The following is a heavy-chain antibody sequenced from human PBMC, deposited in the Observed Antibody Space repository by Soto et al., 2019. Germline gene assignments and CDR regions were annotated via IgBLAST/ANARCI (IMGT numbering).Heavy chain of an antibody. Sequence: QVQLVQSGAEVKKPGASVRVSCKASGYTFTSYYIHWVRQAPGQGLEWMGIINPNGGSASYAQKFQGRVAVTRDTSTRTVYMEVNSLTSADTAVYYCARDPTFSLTYHYYGMDVWGQGTTVTVSS. CDR1: GYTFTSYY. CDR2: INPNGGSA. J-gene: IGHJ6*02. CDR3: ARDPTFSLTYHYYGMDV. V-gene: IGHV1-46*01.